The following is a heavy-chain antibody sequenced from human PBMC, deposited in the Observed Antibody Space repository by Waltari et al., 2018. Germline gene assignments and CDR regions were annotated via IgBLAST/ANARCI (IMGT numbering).Heavy chain of an antibody. CDR2: IYHSGST. Sequence: QVQLQESGPGLVKPSETLSLTCAVSGYSISSGYYWGWLRQPPGKGLEWIGSIYHSGSTYYNPSLKSRVTISVDTSKNQFSLKLSSVTAADTAVYYCARWKYYGSGIAGVDPWGQGTLVTVSS. V-gene: IGHV4-38-2*01. J-gene: IGHJ5*02. CDR1: GYSISSGYY. D-gene: IGHD3-10*01. CDR3: ARWKYYGSGIAGVDP.